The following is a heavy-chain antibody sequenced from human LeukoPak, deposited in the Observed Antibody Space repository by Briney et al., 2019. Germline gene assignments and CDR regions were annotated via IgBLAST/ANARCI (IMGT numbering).Heavy chain of an antibody. Sequence: GGSLRLSCAASGFTFDDYTMHWVRQAPGKGLEWVSLISWDGGSTYYADSVKGRFTMSRDNAKNSLYLQMNSLRAEDTAVYYCARASPGNDFWRINWFDPWGQGTLVTVSS. CDR1: GFTFDDYT. V-gene: IGHV3-43*01. J-gene: IGHJ5*02. D-gene: IGHD3-3*01. CDR3: ARASPGNDFWRINWFDP. CDR2: ISWDGGST.